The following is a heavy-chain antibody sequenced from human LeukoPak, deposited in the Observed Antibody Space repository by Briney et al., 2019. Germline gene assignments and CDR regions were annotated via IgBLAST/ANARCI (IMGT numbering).Heavy chain of an antibody. CDR2: INHSGST. J-gene: IGHJ4*02. Sequence: RTSETLSLTCAVYGGSFSGYYWSWIRQPPGKGLEWIGEINHSGSTNYNPSLKSRVTISVDTSKNQFSLKLSSVTAADTAVYYCARGLRYSRGFDYWGQGTLVTVSS. V-gene: IGHV4-34*01. D-gene: IGHD6-13*01. CDR1: GGSFSGYY. CDR3: ARGLRYSRGFDY.